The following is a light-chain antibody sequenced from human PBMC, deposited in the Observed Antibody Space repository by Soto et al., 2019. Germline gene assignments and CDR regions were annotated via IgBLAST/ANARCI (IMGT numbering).Light chain of an antibody. Sequence: DFHMTQSPSTLSGSVGDRVTITSRASQTVSSWLAWYQQKPGKAPKLLIYEASTLKSGVPSRFSGSGSGTEFTLTISSLQPDDFATYYCQHYNSYSEAFGQGTKVDIK. CDR1: QTVSSW. J-gene: IGKJ1*01. CDR2: EAS. CDR3: QHYNSYSEA. V-gene: IGKV1-5*03.